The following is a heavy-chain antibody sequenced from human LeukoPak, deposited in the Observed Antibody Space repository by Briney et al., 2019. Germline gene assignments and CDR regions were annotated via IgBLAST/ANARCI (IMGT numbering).Heavy chain of an antibody. CDR2: IYHSGST. D-gene: IGHD2-15*01. CDR3: ARVNSGSSCYDY. V-gene: IGHV4-38-2*01. J-gene: IGHJ4*02. CDR1: GYSISSGYY. Sequence: SETLSLTCAVSGYSISSGYYWGWIRQPPGKGLEWIGSIYHSGSTYYNPSLKSRVTISVDTSKNQFSLKLSSVTAADTAVYYCARVNSGSSCYDYWGQGTLVTVSS.